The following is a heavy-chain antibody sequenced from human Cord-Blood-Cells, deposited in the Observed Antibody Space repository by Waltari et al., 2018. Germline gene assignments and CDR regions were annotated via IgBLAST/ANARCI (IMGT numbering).Heavy chain of an antibody. J-gene: IGHJ4*02. D-gene: IGHD6-13*01. CDR1: GGPISSSSYY. CDR2: IYYSGDT. V-gene: IGHV4-39*01. Sequence: QLQLQESGPGLVKPSETLSLTCTVSGGPISSSSYYWGWIRQPPGKGLEWIGSIYYSGDTCYNPSLKSRVTISVDTSKNQFSLKLSSVTAADTAVYYCATPFIAAAGTGPFDYWGQGTLVTVSS. CDR3: ATPFIAAAGTGPFDY.